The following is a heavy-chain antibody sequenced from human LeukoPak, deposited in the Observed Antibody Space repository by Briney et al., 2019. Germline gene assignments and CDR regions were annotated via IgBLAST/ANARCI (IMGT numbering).Heavy chain of an antibody. CDR3: ATHPKSCTRGIFITGKACWFDP. CDR1: GGTFSSYA. CDR2: IIPIFGTA. Sequence: GASVKVSCKASGGTFSSYAIGWVRQAPGQGLEWMGGIIPIFGTANYAQKFQGRVTITADKSTSTAYMELSSLRSDDTAVYYCATHPKSCTRGIFITGKACWFDPWGQGTLVTVSS. V-gene: IGHV1-69*06. D-gene: IGHD3-10*01. J-gene: IGHJ5*02.